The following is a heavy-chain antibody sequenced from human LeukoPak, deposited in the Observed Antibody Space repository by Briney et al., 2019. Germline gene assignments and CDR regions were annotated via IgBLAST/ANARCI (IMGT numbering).Heavy chain of an antibody. J-gene: IGHJ4*02. CDR3: ARCRDYNFWSGSAVDY. D-gene: IGHD3-3*01. Sequence: GGSLRLSCAASGFIFSSYAMHWVRQAPGKGLEWVAVISYDGSNTDYANSVKGRFTISRDNSKNTLYLQMNSLRAEDTAVYYCARCRDYNFWSGSAVDYWGQGTLVTVSS. CDR1: GFIFSSYA. V-gene: IGHV3-30-3*01. CDR2: ISYDGSNT.